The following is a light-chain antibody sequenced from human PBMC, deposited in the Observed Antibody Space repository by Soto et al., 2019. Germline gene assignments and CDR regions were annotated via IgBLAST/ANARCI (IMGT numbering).Light chain of an antibody. CDR1: SGSIASNY. Sequence: NFMLTQPHSMSESPGKTVTISCTGSSGSIASNYVQWYQQRPGSAPNTVIYEDKERPSGVPDRFSGSVDRSSNSASLTISGLKTEDEGDYYCQSYDSSNVVFGGGTKQTVL. CDR3: QSYDSSNVV. V-gene: IGLV6-57*02. CDR2: EDK. J-gene: IGLJ2*01.